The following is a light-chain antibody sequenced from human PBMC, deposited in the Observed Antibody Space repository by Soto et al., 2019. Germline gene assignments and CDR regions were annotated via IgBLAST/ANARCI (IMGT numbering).Light chain of an antibody. J-gene: IGLJ1*01. CDR3: SSYPSSNTLEV. Sequence: QSALIQPASVSGSPGQSITISCTGTSSDVGGSNYVSWYQQHPHRAPKLLIYEVSYRPSGVSSRFSGSKSGNTASLTISGLQAEDEADYYCSSYPSSNTLEVFGVGTKLTVL. CDR1: SSDVGGSNY. CDR2: EVS. V-gene: IGLV2-14*01.